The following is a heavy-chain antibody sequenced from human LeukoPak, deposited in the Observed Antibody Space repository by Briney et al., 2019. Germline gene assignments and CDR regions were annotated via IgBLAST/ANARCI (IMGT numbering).Heavy chain of an antibody. CDR3: AKLIVGATHDAFDI. CDR2: ISGGGGST. CDR1: GFTFTSYS. J-gene: IGHJ3*02. Sequence: GGSLRLSCAASGFTFTSYSMNWVRQAPGKGLEWVSTISGGGGSTYYADSVKGRFTISRDNSKNTLYLQMNSLRAEDTAVYYCAKLIVGATHDAFDIWGQGTMVTVSS. D-gene: IGHD1-26*01. V-gene: IGHV3-23*01.